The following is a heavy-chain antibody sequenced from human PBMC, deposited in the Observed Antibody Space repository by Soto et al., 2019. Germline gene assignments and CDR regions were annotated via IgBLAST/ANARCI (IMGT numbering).Heavy chain of an antibody. Sequence: PGGSLRLSCAAYGLTFISYAMHWVLQAPWKGLEYVSVITSNGGNTDYAAPVKGRFTISRDDSKNTLYLQMNNLKTEDTAVYYCRWFHKWGKGSL. CDR2: ITSNGGNT. CDR3: RWFHK. J-gene: IGHJ5*02. V-gene: IGHV3-64*04. CDR1: GLTFISYA.